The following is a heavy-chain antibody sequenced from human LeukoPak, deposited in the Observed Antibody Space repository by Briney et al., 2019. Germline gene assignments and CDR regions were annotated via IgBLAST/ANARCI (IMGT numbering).Heavy chain of an antibody. J-gene: IGHJ6*02. V-gene: IGHV3-23*01. CDR3: ARDSDGGLNYYYGMDV. D-gene: IGHD3-3*01. Sequence: GGSLRLSCAASGFTFSSYAMSWVRQAPGKGLEWVSAISGSGGSTYYADSVKGRFTISRDNSKNTPYLQMNSLRAEDTAVYYCARDSDGGLNYYYGMDVWGQGTTVTVSS. CDR1: GFTFSSYA. CDR2: ISGSGGST.